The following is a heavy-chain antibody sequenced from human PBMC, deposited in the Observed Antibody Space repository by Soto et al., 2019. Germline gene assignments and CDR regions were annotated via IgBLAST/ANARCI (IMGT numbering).Heavy chain of an antibody. CDR1: GGSISGHY. V-gene: IGHV4-59*11. Sequence: PSETLSLTCTVSGGSISGHYWSWIRQPPGKGLEWVGYISYTGSTNYNPSLKSRATISADTSKNLFSLRLSSVTAADTAIYYRARDPDWKNKYYMDVWGKGTTVTVSS. J-gene: IGHJ6*03. CDR2: ISYTGST. D-gene: IGHD1-1*01. CDR3: ARDPDWKNKYYMDV.